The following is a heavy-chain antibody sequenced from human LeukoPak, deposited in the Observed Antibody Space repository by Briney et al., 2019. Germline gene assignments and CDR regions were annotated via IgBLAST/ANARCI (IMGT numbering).Heavy chain of an antibody. D-gene: IGHD6-19*01. CDR2: INPNSGGT. Sequence: GASVKVSCKASGNTFTAYNMHWVRQAPGQGLNGMGWINPNSGGTKYAQKFQGRVTMTRDTSITTAYMELSRLRSDDTAVYYCARGPGIAVADFYFDYWGQGTLVTVSS. CDR1: GNTFTAYN. CDR3: ARGPGIAVADFYFDY. V-gene: IGHV1-2*02. J-gene: IGHJ4*02.